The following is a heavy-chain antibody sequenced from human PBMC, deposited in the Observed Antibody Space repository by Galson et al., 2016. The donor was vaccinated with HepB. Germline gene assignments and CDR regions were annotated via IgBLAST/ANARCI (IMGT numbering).Heavy chain of an antibody. D-gene: IGHD1-26*01. CDR3: ARDRRLFSGRPHDAFDI. CDR2: ISPDGSSR. Sequence: SLRLSCAASGFNFNYHGMHWVRQAPGKGLEWVATISPDGSSRFYVESVKGRFSVSRDSSNNMLYLQMNSLTSEDTAVYYCARDRRLFSGRPHDAFDIWGQGATVAVSS. CDR1: GFNFNYHG. V-gene: IGHV3-30*03. J-gene: IGHJ3*02.